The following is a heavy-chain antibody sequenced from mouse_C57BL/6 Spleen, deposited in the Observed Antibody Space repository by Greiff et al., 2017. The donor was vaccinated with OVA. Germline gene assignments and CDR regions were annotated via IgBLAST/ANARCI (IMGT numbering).Heavy chain of an antibody. Sequence: QVQLQQPGAELVMPGASVKLSCKASGYTFTSYWMHWVKQRPGQGLEWIGEIDPSDSYTNYNQKFKGKSTLTVDKSSSTAYMQLSSLTSEDSAVYYCAISYGYDEGFDYWGQGTTLTVSS. CDR2: IDPSDSYT. CDR1: GYTFTSYW. D-gene: IGHD2-2*01. V-gene: IGHV1-69*01. CDR3: AISYGYDEGFDY. J-gene: IGHJ2*01.